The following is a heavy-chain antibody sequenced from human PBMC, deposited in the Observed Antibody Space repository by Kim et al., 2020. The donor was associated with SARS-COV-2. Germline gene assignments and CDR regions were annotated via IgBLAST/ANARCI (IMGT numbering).Heavy chain of an antibody. V-gene: IGHV4-34*01. Sequence: TYNPSLKSRVTISVDTSKNQFSLKLSSVTAADTAVYYCARALILTRFFDYWGQGTLVTVSS. J-gene: IGHJ4*02. CDR3: ARALILTRFFDY. D-gene: IGHD3-9*01.